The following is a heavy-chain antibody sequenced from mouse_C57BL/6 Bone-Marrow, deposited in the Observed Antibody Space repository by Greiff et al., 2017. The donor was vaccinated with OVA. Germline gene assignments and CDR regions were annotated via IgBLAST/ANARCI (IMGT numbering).Heavy chain of an antibody. CDR3: ARGRNWDWYCDV. Sequence: VQVKQSGAELVRPGTSVKMSCKASGYTFTNYWIGWAKQKPGHGLEWIGDIYPGGGNTNYNEKFKSKATLTADKSTSTAYMKFSSLTSEDSAIYYCARGRNWDWYCDVWGSGTTVTVSA. J-gene: IGHJ1*01. V-gene: IGHV1-63*01. D-gene: IGHD4-1*01. CDR1: GYTFTNYW. CDR2: IYPGGGNT.